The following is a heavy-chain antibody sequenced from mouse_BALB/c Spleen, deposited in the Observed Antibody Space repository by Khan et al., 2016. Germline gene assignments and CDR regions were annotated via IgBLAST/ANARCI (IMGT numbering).Heavy chain of an antibody. J-gene: IGHJ4*01. D-gene: IGHD2-14*01. V-gene: IGHV5-17*02. CDR2: ISSGSSTI. CDR3: ARYYRYDYAMDY. CDR1: GFTFSSFG. Sequence: EVELEESGGGLVQPGGSRKLSCAASGFTFSSFGMHWVRQAPEKGLEWVAYISSGSSTIYYADTVKGRFTISRDNPTNTLFLQMTSLRSEDTAMYYCARYYRYDYAMDYWGQGTSVTVSS.